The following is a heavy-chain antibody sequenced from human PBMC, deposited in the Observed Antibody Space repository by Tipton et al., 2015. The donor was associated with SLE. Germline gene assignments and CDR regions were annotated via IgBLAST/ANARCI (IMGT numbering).Heavy chain of an antibody. CDR1: GGSFSGYY. D-gene: IGHD3-16*01. V-gene: IGHV4-34*01. J-gene: IGHJ3*02. Sequence: TLSLTCAVYGGSFSGYYWSWIRQPPGKGLEWIGEINHSGSTNYNPSLKSRVIISGDTSKNQFSLKLSSVTAADTAVYYCARGQGGAFDIWGQGTMVTVSS. CDR2: INHSGST. CDR3: ARGQGGAFDI.